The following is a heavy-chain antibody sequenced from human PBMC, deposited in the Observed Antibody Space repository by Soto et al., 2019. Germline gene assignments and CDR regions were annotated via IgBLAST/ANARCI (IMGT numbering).Heavy chain of an antibody. Sequence: LSLTCAVYGGSFSGYYWSWIRQPPGKGLEWIGEINHSGSTNYNPSLKSRVTISVDTSKNQFSLKLSSVTAADTAVYYCARGGDSSSWTYYYYYGMDVWGQGTTVTVSS. CDR3: ARGGDSSSWTYYYYYGMDV. CDR2: INHSGST. J-gene: IGHJ6*02. D-gene: IGHD6-13*01. CDR1: GGSFSGYY. V-gene: IGHV4-34*01.